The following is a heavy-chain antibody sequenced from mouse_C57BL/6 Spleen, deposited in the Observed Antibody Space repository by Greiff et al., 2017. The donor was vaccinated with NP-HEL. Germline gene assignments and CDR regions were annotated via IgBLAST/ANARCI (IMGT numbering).Heavy chain of an antibody. CDR2: ISSGSSTI. J-gene: IGHJ4*01. V-gene: IGHV5-17*01. Sequence: EVQLVESGGGLVKPGGSLKLSCAASGFTFSDYGMHWVRQAPEKGLEWVAYISSGSSTIYYADTVKGRFTISRDNAKNTLFLQMTSLRSEDTAMYYCAKPSYDGYPYYYAMDYWGQGTSVTVSS. D-gene: IGHD2-3*01. CDR3: AKPSYDGYPYYYAMDY. CDR1: GFTFSDYG.